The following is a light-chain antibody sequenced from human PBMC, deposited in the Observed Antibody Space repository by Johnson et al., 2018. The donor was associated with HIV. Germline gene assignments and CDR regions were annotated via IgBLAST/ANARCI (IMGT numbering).Light chain of an antibody. CDR3: GTWDSSLSAYV. Sequence: QSVLTQPPSVSAAPGQKVTISCSGSYSNIGNNYVSWYQQVPGTAPKLLIYDNNKRPSGIPDRFSGSKSGTSATLGITGLQTGDEADYYCGTWDSSLSAYVCGTGTKVTVL. CDR2: DNN. J-gene: IGLJ1*01. V-gene: IGLV1-51*01. CDR1: YSNIGNNY.